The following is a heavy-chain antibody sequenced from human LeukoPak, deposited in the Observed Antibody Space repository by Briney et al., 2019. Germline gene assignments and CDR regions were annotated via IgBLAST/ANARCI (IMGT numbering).Heavy chain of an antibody. CDR2: ISGSGDST. CDR1: GFAFSTYP. CDR3: AKDWSCDS. D-gene: IGHD3-10*01. J-gene: IGHJ4*02. Sequence: GGSLRLSCAASGFAFSTYPMTWVRQAPGKGLEWVSAISGSGDSTSYAASVQGRSTISRDNSKYTLYLQVKSLRVEDTVIYYYAKDWSCDSWGQGTLVTVSS. V-gene: IGHV3-23*01.